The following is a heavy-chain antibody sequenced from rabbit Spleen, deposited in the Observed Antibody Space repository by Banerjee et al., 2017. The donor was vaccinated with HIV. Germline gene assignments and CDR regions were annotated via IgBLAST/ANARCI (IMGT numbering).Heavy chain of an antibody. CDR1: GVSLNDKDV. Sequence: QEQLEESGGGLVKPEGSLTLTCKASGVSLNDKDVMCWVRQAPGKGLEWIACTVGDRSTFTYYASWAKGRFTISKASSTTVTLQMTSLTAADTATYFCARNANGGWDLWGPGTLVTVS. D-gene: IGHD4-1*01. CDR2: TVGDRSTFT. J-gene: IGHJ4*01. V-gene: IGHV1S45*01. CDR3: ARNANGGWDL.